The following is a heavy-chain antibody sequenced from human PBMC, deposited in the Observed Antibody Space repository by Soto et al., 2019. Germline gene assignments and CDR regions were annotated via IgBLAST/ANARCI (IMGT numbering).Heavy chain of an antibody. V-gene: IGHV1-69*13. CDR1: GGTFDNYA. D-gene: IGHD2-15*01. Sequence: SVKVSCKASGGTFDNYAVSWGRQAPGQGLEWMGGIIPMFETVNYAQRFQGRLTIAADEPTSTAYMELTSLTSADTAIYFCARGLRTGNYGMDVWGQGTTVTVSS. CDR3: ARGLRTGNYGMDV. CDR2: IIPMFETV. J-gene: IGHJ6*02.